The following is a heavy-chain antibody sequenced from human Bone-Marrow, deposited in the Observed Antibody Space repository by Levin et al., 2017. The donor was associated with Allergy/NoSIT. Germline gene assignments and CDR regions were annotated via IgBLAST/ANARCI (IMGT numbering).Heavy chain of an antibody. CDR1: GFTFDDYA. D-gene: IGHD2-8*02. Sequence: SLKISCTTSGFTFDDYAMHWVRQVPGRGPEWVSSISWDGKTLGYVDSVKGRFTISRDNARNSLYLQMNSLRRDDSALYYCVKDLYVDTTVVNLVGAFDVWGHGTNVTVSS. CDR2: ISWDGKTL. V-gene: IGHV3-9*01. CDR3: VKDLYVDTTVVNLVGAFDV. J-gene: IGHJ3*01.